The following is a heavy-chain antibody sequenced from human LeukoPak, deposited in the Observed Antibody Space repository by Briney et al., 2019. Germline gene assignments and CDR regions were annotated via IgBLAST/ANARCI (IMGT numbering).Heavy chain of an antibody. V-gene: IGHV3-74*01. J-gene: IGHJ4*02. CDR1: GFTFSNFG. CDR3: ARDAGWGRLDS. D-gene: IGHD3-16*01. Sequence: GGSLRLSCAASGFTFSNFGMHWVRQAPGKGLMWVSRLASDETNKIYADSVKGRFTISRDNAKNTLYLQMNSLRVEDTGIYYCARDAGWGRLDSWGQGALVTVSS. CDR2: LASDETNK.